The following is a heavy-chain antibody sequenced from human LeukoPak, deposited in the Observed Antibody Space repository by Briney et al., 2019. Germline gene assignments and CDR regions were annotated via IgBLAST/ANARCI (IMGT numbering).Heavy chain of an antibody. CDR1: SGSISSYY. J-gene: IGHJ4*02. CDR3: AMNYYDSSGYYY. Sequence: SETLSLTCTVSSGSISSYYWSWIRQPPGKGLEWIGYIYYSGSTNYNPSLKSRVTISVDTSKNQFSLKLSSVTAADTAVYYCAMNYYDSSGYYYWGQGTLVTVSS. CDR2: IYYSGST. D-gene: IGHD3-22*01. V-gene: IGHV4-59*01.